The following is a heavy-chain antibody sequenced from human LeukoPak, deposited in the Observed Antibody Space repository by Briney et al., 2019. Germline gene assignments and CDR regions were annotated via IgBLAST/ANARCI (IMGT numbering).Heavy chain of an antibody. Sequence: LSGGSLRLSCAASGFTFSSYAMHWVRQAPGKGLEWVAVISYDGSNKYYADSVKGRFTISRDNSKNTVYLQMNSLRAEDTAVYYCARDGPYDILTGYFFAYWGQGTLVTVSS. CDR3: ARDGPYDILTGYFFAY. J-gene: IGHJ4*02. CDR1: GFTFSSYA. D-gene: IGHD3-9*01. V-gene: IGHV3-30-3*01. CDR2: ISYDGSNK.